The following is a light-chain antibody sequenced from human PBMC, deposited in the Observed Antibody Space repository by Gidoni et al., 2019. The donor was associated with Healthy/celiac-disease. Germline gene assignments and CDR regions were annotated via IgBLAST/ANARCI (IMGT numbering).Light chain of an antibody. V-gene: IGKV1-33*01. Sequence: DIQLTQSPSSLSASVDDRVTITCQASQDISNYLNWYQQKPEKAPKLLIYDASNLETVVPSRSSGSGSGTDFTFTISSLQPEDIATYYCQQYDNLPFTFGPGTKVDIK. CDR1: QDISNY. J-gene: IGKJ3*01. CDR2: DAS. CDR3: QQYDNLPFT.